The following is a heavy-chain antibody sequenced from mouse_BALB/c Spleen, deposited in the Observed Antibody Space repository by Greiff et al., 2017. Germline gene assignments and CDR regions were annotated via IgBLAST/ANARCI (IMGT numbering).Heavy chain of an antibody. D-gene: IGHD1-1*01. CDR3: ARGGYYYGSSPFDY. CDR1: GFSLTSYG. CDR2: IWAGGST. J-gene: IGHJ2*01. V-gene: IGHV2-9*02. Sequence: VKLQESGPGLVAPSQSLSITCTVSGFSLTSYGVHWVRQPPGKGLEWLGVIWAGGSTNYNSALMSRLSISKDNSKSQVFLKMNSLQTDDTAMYYCARGGYYYGSSPFDYWGQGTTLTVSS.